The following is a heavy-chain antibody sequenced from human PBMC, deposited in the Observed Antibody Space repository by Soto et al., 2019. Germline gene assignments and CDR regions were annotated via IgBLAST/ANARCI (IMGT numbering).Heavy chain of an antibody. CDR1: RFSFSSYE. J-gene: IGHJ4*02. V-gene: IGHV3-23*01. CDR2: VSLTGDRT. CDR3: ARGGGYCTPTSCAIDS. D-gene: IGHD2-8*01. Sequence: EVQLLESGGGLVQPGGSLRLSCVASRFSFSSYEMSWVRQAAGKGLEWVSRVSLTGDRTNYAGSVKGRFTVSRDNFKNTLYLEMDSLRPEDTATYYCARGGGYCTPTSCAIDSWGRGTPVTVSS.